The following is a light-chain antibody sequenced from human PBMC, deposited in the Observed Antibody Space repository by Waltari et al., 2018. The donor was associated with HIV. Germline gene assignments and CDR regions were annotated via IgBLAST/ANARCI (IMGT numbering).Light chain of an antibody. Sequence: QSVLTQPPSVSGAPGQRVTISCTGTSSNIGAGFDVHWYQQLPGTVPKVLIYNNPERPSGVPDRFSGSKSATSASLAITGLQAEDEANYYCQSYDISLSGWVFGGGTKLTVL. J-gene: IGLJ2*01. V-gene: IGLV1-40*01. CDR1: SSNIGAGFD. CDR3: QSYDISLSGWV. CDR2: NNP.